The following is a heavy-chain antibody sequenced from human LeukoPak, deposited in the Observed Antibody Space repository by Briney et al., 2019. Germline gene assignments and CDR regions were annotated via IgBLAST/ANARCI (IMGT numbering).Heavy chain of an antibody. J-gene: IGHJ5*02. CDR1: GGSISSSSYY. CDR2: IYYSGSA. V-gene: IGHV4-39*07. Sequence: PSETLSLTCTVSGGSISSSSYYWGWIRQPPGKGLEWIGNIYYSGSAYYNPSLQSRVTISIDTSKNQISLKLKSVTAADTAVYYCARDPGITSSGRFDPWGQGTLVTVSS. D-gene: IGHD3-16*01. CDR3: ARDPGITSSGRFDP.